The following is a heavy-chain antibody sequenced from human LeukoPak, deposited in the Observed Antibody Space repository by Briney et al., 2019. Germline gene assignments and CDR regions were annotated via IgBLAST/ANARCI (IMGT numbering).Heavy chain of an antibody. V-gene: IGHV3-23*01. CDR2: IIASSGST. CDR3: AKGAYDYVEIGYFDH. D-gene: IGHD5-12*01. Sequence: GGSLRLSCAPSGFSLSNFAMSWVRQSPGKGLEWVSLIIASSGSTVYADSVKGRFTISRDNSKNTLYLQMNNLRAEDTAVYYCAKGAYDYVEIGYFDHWGQGTLVTVSS. CDR1: GFSLSNFA. J-gene: IGHJ4*02.